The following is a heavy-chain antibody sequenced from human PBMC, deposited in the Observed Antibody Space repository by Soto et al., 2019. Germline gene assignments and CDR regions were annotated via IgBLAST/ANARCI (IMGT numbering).Heavy chain of an antibody. V-gene: IGHV4-39*01. CDR2: IYYSGST. J-gene: IGHJ4*02. D-gene: IGHD3-22*01. Sequence: KASETLSLTCTVSGGSISSSSYYWGWIRQPPGKGLEWIGSIYYSGSTYYNPSLKSRVTISVDTSKNQFSLKLSSVTAADTAVYYCARLKYYYDSSGFDYWGQGTLVTVSS. CDR1: GGSISSSSYY. CDR3: ARLKYYYDSSGFDY.